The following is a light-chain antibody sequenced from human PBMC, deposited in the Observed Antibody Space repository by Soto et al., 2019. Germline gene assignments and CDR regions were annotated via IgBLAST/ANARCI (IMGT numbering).Light chain of an antibody. CDR3: TSYTTSSTLV. V-gene: IGLV2-14*03. CDR2: DVT. J-gene: IGLJ3*02. Sequence: QSALTQPASVSGSPGQSITISCTGTSSDVGGYNYVSWYQQHPGKAPQLIIHDVTGRPSGVSTRFSGSKSGNTASLTISGLQAEDEADYYCTSYTTSSTLVFGGGTKLTVL. CDR1: SSDVGGYNY.